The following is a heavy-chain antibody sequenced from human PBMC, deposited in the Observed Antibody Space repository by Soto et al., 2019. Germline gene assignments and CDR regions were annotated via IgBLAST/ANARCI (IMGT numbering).Heavy chain of an antibody. D-gene: IGHD3-9*01. CDR1: GYTFTKFA. Sequence: ASVKVSCKASGYTFTKFAIHWVRQAPGQGPQWMGWINTARGNTRYSQNFQGRVTITRDTTANTAFLELSSLTSEDTAVYFCARDPRLVSDFDARTDWAGFVSWGLGTLVTVSS. V-gene: IGHV1-3*04. CDR2: INTARGNT. J-gene: IGHJ4*02. CDR3: ARDPRLVSDFDARTDWAGFVS.